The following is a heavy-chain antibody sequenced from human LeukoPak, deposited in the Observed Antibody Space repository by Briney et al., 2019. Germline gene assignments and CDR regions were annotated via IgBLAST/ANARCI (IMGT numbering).Heavy chain of an antibody. CDR1: GYSFTNYW. Sequence: GESLKISCKGSGYSFTNYWIGWVRQMPGKGLEWMGIIYPDDSDTRYGPSFQGHVTISADKSISTASLHWSSLKASDTAMYYCARQSGSGSYGNFDYWGQGTLVTASS. J-gene: IGHJ4*02. CDR2: IYPDDSDT. V-gene: IGHV5-51*01. D-gene: IGHD3-10*01. CDR3: ARQSGSGSYGNFDY.